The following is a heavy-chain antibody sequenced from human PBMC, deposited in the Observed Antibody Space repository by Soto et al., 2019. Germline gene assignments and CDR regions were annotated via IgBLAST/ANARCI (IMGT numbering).Heavy chain of an antibody. CDR3: AREKFSNYFDP. J-gene: IGHJ5*02. CDR1: GGTFNSYR. D-gene: IGHD4-4*01. CDR2: LIPIFGTP. Sequence: QVQLVQSGAEVKKPGSSVKVSCKSSGGTFNSYRISWVRQAPGQGLEWMGGLIPIFGTPNYAQKFQGRLTVTAYESTSTVYLELSSLRSEDTAMYYCAREKFSNYFDPWGQGSLVPVSS. V-gene: IGHV1-69*01.